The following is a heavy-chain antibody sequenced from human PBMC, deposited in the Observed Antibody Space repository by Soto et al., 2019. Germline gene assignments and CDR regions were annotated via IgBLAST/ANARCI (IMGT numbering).Heavy chain of an antibody. CDR2: ISSSSSYI. J-gene: IGHJ2*01. CDR1: GFTFSSYS. Sequence: EVQLVESGGGLVKPGGSLRLSCAASGFTFSSYSMNWVRQAPGKGLEWVSSISSSSSYIYYADSVKGRFTISRDNAKHSLYLQMNSLRAEDTAVYYCARGRYCSGGSCYANWCFDLWGRGTLVTVSS. V-gene: IGHV3-21*01. D-gene: IGHD2-15*01. CDR3: ARGRYCSGGSCYANWCFDL.